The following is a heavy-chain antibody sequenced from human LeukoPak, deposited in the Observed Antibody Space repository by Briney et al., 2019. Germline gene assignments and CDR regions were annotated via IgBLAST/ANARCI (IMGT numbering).Heavy chain of an antibody. CDR2: INQDGSEK. V-gene: IGHV3-7*01. CDR3: AGIVNWNDTF. D-gene: IGHD1-1*01. CDR1: GFTFSSYW. Sequence: QAGGSLRLSCAASGFTFSSYWMSWVRQAPGKGLEWVANINQDGSEKYYVDSVKGRFTISRDNAKNSLYLQMSRLRAEDTAVFYCAGIVNWNDTFWGQGSLVTVSS. J-gene: IGHJ4*02.